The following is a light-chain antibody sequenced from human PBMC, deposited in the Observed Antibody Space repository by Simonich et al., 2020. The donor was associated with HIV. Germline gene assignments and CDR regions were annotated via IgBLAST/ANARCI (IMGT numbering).Light chain of an antibody. CDR1: SGRIASHY. CDR3: QSYDSSNQGV. V-gene: IGLV6-57*03. J-gene: IGLJ3*02. CDR2: EDN. Sequence: NFMLTQPHSVSESPGKTVTISCTRHSGRIASHYVQWYQQRPGSAPTTVIYEDNQRPAGVPDRFSGSSDSSSNSASLTISGLKTEDEADYYCQSYDSSNQGVFGGGTKLTVL.